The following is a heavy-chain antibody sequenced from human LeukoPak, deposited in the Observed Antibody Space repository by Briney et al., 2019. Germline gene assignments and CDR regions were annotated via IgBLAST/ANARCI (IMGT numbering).Heavy chain of an antibody. CDR3: ARGKRDTYYYDSSGYPNFDY. J-gene: IGHJ4*02. V-gene: IGHV4-30-4*08. CDR2: IYYSGST. D-gene: IGHD3-22*01. Sequence: SETLSLTCAVYGGSFSGYYWSWIRQPPGKGLEWIGYIYYSGSTYYNPSLKSRVTISVDTSKNQFSLKLSPVTAADTAVYYCARGKRDTYYYDSSGYPNFDYWGQGTLVTVSS. CDR1: GGSFSGYY.